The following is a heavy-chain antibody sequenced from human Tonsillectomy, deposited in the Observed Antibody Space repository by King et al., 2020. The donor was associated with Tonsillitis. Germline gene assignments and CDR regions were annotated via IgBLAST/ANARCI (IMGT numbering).Heavy chain of an antibody. D-gene: IGHD7-27*01. Sequence: QLQESGPGLVKPSETLSLTCTVSGGSISSYYWSWIRQPPGKGLEWIGYIYYSGSTNYNPSLKSRVTISVDTSKNQFSLKLSSVPAADTALYYCARDDLYDDLNWGSGFDPWGQGTLVTVSS. CDR3: ARDDLYDDLNWGSGFDP. CDR2: IYYSGST. V-gene: IGHV4-59*01. CDR1: GGSISSYY. J-gene: IGHJ5*02.